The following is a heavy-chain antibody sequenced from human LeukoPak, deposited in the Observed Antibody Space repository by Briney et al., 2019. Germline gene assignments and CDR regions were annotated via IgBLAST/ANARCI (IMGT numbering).Heavy chain of an antibody. V-gene: IGHV4-4*07. CDR2: IYTSGST. CDR3: ARGRGGYTYGLEESEAY. Sequence: SETLSLTCTVSGGSISSYYWSWIRQPAGKGLEWIGRIYTSGSTNYNPSLKSRVTMSVDTSKNQFSLKLSSVTAADTAVYYCARGRGGYTYGLEESEAYWGQGTLVTVSS. D-gene: IGHD5-18*01. J-gene: IGHJ4*02. CDR1: GGSISSYY.